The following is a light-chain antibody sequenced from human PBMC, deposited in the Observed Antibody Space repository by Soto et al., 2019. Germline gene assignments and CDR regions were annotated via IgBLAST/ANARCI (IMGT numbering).Light chain of an antibody. Sequence: EIVLTQSPGTLSLSPGERATLSCRASQSVTSTYLGWYQQKPGQAPSLLIYGASSRATGIPDRFSGSGSGTDFTLTISSLEPEDFAVYYCQQCSNWPLITFGQGTRLEIK. J-gene: IGKJ5*01. V-gene: IGKV3D-20*02. CDR3: QQCSNWPLIT. CDR2: GAS. CDR1: QSVTSTY.